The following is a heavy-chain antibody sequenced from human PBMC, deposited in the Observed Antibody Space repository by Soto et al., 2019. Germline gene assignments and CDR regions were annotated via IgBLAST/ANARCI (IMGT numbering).Heavy chain of an antibody. CDR1: GFTFSSYG. V-gene: IGHV3-33*01. J-gene: IGHJ6*02. Sequence: QVQLVESGGGVVQPGRSLRLSCAASGFTFSSYGMHWVRQAPGKGLEWVAVIWYDGSNKYYADSVKGRFTISRDNSKNTLYLQMNSLRAKDTAVYYCARDSQWLALGDYYYYGMDVWGQGTTVTVSS. D-gene: IGHD6-19*01. CDR2: IWYDGSNK. CDR3: ARDSQWLALGDYYYYGMDV.